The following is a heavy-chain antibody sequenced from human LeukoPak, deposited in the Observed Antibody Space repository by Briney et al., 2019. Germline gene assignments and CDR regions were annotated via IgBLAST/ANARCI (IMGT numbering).Heavy chain of an antibody. V-gene: IGHV1-46*01. CDR3: ARGHCSGGRCYYYYYGMDV. D-gene: IGHD2-15*01. CDR2: INPSGGST. Sequence: ASVNVSCKASGYTFTSYYMHWVRQAPGQGLEWMGIINPSGGSTTYAQRFQGRVTMTRDTSTSTVYMELSSLRSEDTAVYCCARGHCSGGRCYYYYYGMDVWGQGTTVTVSS. CDR1: GYTFTSYY. J-gene: IGHJ6*02.